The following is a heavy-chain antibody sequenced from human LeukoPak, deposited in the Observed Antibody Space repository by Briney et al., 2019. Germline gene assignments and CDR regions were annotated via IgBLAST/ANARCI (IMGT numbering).Heavy chain of an antibody. J-gene: IGHJ3*02. CDR3: ARGDIVVVPAAIGFGAFDI. Sequence: PSETLSLTCTVSGGSIGSGDYYWSWIRQPPGKGLEWIGYIYYSGSTYYNPSLKSRVTISADTSKNQFSLKLSSVTAADTAVYYCARGDIVVVPAAIGFGAFDIWGQGTMVTVSS. V-gene: IGHV4-30-4*01. D-gene: IGHD2-2*02. CDR1: GGSIGSGDYY. CDR2: IYYSGST.